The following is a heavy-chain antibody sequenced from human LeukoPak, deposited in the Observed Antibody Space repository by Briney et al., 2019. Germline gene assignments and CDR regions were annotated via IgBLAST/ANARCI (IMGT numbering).Heavy chain of an antibody. D-gene: IGHD3-9*01. V-gene: IGHV1-18*01. J-gene: IGHJ6*03. CDR3: ARDWTELDYDILTGYYNYYYYYMDV. CDR1: GYTFTSYG. Sequence: ASVKVSCKASGYTFTSYGISWVRQAPGQGLEWMGWISAYNGNTNYAQKLQGRGTMTTDTSTSTAYMELRRLRSDDTAVYYCARDWTELDYDILTGYYNYYYYYMDVWGKGTTVTVSS. CDR2: ISAYNGNT.